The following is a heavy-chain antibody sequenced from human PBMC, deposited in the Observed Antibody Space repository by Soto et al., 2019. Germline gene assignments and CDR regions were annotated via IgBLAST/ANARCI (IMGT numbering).Heavy chain of an antibody. J-gene: IGHJ6*02. CDR1: GYTFTNYG. CDR3: ARDREYYYDSSGNYYYHYGMDV. CDR2: ISGYNGNT. V-gene: IGHV1-18*04. D-gene: IGHD3-22*01. Sequence: QVQLVESGAEVKKPGASVKVSCKASGYTFTNYGISWVRQAPGHGLEWMGWISGYNGNTKYAQKFRGRVTMTTDTPTNTAYMELRSLRSDDTAVYYCARDREYYYDSSGNYYYHYGMDVWGQGTTVTVS.